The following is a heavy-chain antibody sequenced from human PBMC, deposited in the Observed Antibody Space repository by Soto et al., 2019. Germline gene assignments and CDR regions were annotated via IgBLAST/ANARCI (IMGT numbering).Heavy chain of an antibody. CDR3: ARHEGGYYYDSINYYYYYYGMDV. CDR2: ISPSDSDT. Sequence: GESLKISCKGSGYSFTSYWIGWVCQMPGKGLEWMGIISPSDSDTRYSPSFQGQVTISADKSISTAYLQWNALKASDTATYYCARHEGGYYYDSINYYYYYYGMDVWGQGTTVTVSS. D-gene: IGHD3-22*01. V-gene: IGHV5-51*01. J-gene: IGHJ6*02. CDR1: GYSFTSYW.